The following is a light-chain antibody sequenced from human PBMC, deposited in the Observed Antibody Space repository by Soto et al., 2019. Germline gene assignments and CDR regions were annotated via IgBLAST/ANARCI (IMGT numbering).Light chain of an antibody. Sequence: EIVLTQSPGTLSLSPGERATLSCRASQSVSSSYLAWYQQTPGQAPRLLIYGASSRATGIPDRFSGSGSGTDFTLIISRLEPEDFALYYCQQYGSSPYTFGQGTKLEIK. CDR3: QQYGSSPYT. CDR2: GAS. V-gene: IGKV3-20*01. J-gene: IGKJ2*01. CDR1: QSVSSSY.